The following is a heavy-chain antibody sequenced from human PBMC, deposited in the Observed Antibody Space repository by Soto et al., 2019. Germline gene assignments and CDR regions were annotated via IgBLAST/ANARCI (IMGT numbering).Heavy chain of an antibody. CDR1: GFTFSTYA. CDR3: AKDLFKYDDILTGYRAFDI. CDR2: ISGSGGST. J-gene: IGHJ3*02. V-gene: IGHV3-23*01. D-gene: IGHD3-9*01. Sequence: PGGSLRLSCAASGFTFSTYAMSWVRQAPGKGLEWVSAISGSGGSTYYADSVKGRFTISRDNSNNTLYLQMNSLRAEDTAVSYCAKDLFKYDDILTGYRAFDIWGQGTMVTVSS.